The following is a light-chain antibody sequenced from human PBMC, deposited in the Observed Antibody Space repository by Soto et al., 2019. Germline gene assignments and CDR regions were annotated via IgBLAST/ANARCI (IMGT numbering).Light chain of an antibody. CDR3: SSFRSSSTSYV. CDR1: SSDIGDSNY. V-gene: IGLV2-14*03. Sequence: QAALTQPASVSGSPGQSITISCTGTSSDIGDSNYVSWYQQHPGKAPKLVMYDVSNRPSGVSNRFSGSKSANTASLTISGLQAEDEDDYYCSSFRSSSTSYVFGTGTKVTVL. J-gene: IGLJ1*01. CDR2: DVS.